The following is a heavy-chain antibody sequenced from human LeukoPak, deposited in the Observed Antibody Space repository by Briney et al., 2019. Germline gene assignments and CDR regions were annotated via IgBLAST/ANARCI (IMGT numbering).Heavy chain of an antibody. CDR1: GFTFSDYD. D-gene: IGHD1-1*01. J-gene: IGHJ4*02. CDR3: ARVAKERVGGVYYFDY. Sequence: GGSLRLSCASSGFTFSDYDMHWVRQATGKGLEWVSAIGTAGDTYYTGSVKGRFTVSRENAKNSLYLQMNSLRAGDTAVYYCARVAKERVGGVYYFDYWGQGTLVTVSS. V-gene: IGHV3-13*01. CDR2: IGTAGDT.